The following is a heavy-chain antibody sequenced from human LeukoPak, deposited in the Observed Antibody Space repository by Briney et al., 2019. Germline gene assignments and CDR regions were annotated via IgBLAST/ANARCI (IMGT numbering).Heavy chain of an antibody. CDR1: GFTFSSSG. CDR2: IGGGGTT. V-gene: IGHV3-23*01. Sequence: GGSLRLSCAASGFTFSSSGMSWVRQAPGKGPEWVSSIGGGGTTYYADSVKGRFSISRDNSKNTLYLQMNSLRAEDTAVYYCAKDRSRDYYDSSGYYYDYWGQGTLVTVSS. D-gene: IGHD3-22*01. J-gene: IGHJ4*02. CDR3: AKDRSRDYYDSSGYYYDY.